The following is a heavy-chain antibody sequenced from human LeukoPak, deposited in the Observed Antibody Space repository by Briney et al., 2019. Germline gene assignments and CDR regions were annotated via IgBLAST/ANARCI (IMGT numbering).Heavy chain of an antibody. D-gene: IGHD2-2*01. J-gene: IGHJ5*02. CDR1: GGTFSSYA. V-gene: IGHV1-69*05. Sequence: SVKVSCKASGGTFSSYAISWVRQAPGQGLEWMGGIIPIFGTANYAQKLQGRVTMTTDTSTSTAYMELRSLRSDDTAVYYCARVGCSSTSCYPYNWFDPWGQGTLVTVSS. CDR3: ARVGCSSTSCYPYNWFDP. CDR2: IIPIFGTA.